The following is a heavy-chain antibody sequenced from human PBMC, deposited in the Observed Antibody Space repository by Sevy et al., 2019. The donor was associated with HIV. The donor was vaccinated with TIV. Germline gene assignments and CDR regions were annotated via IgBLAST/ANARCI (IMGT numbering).Heavy chain of an antibody. V-gene: IGHV5-51*01. CDR1: GYSFTSYW. CDR2: IYPGDSDT. Sequence: GESLKNSCKGSGYSFTSYWLGWVRQMPGKGLEWMGIIYPGDSDTRYSPSFQGQVTISADKSISTAYLQWSSLKASDTATYYCARPSRGYDILTGYDYRGQGTLVTVSS. D-gene: IGHD3-9*01. CDR3: ARPSRGYDILTGYDY. J-gene: IGHJ4*02.